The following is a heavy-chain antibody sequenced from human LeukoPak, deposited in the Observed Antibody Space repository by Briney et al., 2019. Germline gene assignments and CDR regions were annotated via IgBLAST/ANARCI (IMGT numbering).Heavy chain of an antibody. D-gene: IGHD2-2*01. V-gene: IGHV1-2*06. J-gene: IGHJ4*02. CDR2: INPNSGGT. Sequence: ASVKVSCKAPGYTFTGYYMHWVRQAPGQGLEWMGRINPNSGGTNYAQKFQGRVTMTRDTSISTAYMELSRLRSDDTAVYYCATTYWEYQLTYWGQGTLVTVSS. CDR3: ATTYWEYQLTY. CDR1: GYTFTGYY.